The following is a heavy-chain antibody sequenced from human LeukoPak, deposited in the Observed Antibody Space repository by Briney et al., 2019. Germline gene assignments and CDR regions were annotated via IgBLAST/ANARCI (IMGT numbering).Heavy chain of an antibody. CDR2: ISSSGSTI. CDR3: ARVPDYDFWSGYPR. V-gene: IGHV3-11*01. CDR1: GFTFSDYY. J-gene: IGHJ4*02. D-gene: IGHD3-3*01. Sequence: GGSLRLSCAASGFTFSDYYMSWIRQAPGKGLEWVSYISSSGSTIYYAGSVKGRFTISRDNAKNSLYLQMNSLRAEDTAVYYCARVPDYDFWSGYPRGGQGTLVTVSS.